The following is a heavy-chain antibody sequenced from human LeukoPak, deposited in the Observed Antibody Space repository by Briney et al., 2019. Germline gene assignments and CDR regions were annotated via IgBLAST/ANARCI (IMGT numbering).Heavy chain of an antibody. CDR1: GFTVSSNY. D-gene: IGHD2-2*01. J-gene: IGHJ5*02. V-gene: IGHV3-53*01. CDR3: ARGCGYQLPRFDP. CDR2: IYSGGST. Sequence: GGSLRLSCAASGFTVSSNYMSWVRQAPGKGLEWVSVIYSGGSTYYADSVKGRFAISRDNSKNTLYLQMNSLRAEDTSVYYCARGCGYQLPRFDPWGQGTLVTVSS.